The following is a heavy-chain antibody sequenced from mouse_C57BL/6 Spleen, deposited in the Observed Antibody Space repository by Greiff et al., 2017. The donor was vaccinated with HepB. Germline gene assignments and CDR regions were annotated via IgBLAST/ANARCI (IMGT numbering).Heavy chain of an antibody. CDR3: ARSPFITTVVERSYAMDY. CDR2: IHPNSGST. Sequence: QVQLQQPGAELVKPGASVKLSCKASGYTFTSYWMHWVKQRPGQGLEWIGMIHPNSGSTNYNEKFKSKATLTVDKSSSTAYMQLSSLTSEDSAVYYCARSPFITTVVERSYAMDYWGQGTSVTVSS. D-gene: IGHD1-1*01. J-gene: IGHJ4*01. CDR1: GYTFTSYW. V-gene: IGHV1-64*01.